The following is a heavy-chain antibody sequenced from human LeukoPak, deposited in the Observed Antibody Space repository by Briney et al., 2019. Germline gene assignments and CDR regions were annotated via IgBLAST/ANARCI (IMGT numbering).Heavy chain of an antibody. CDR3: ARVSIGWYSFDY. CDR1: GFTFSTYW. D-gene: IGHD6-19*01. V-gene: IGHV3-74*01. Sequence: QPGGSLRLSCAASGFTFSTYWMHWVRQAPGKGLVWVSRINPDGTTTSYADSVKGRFTISRDNAKDTVYLQMNSLRAEDTAVYYYARVSIGWYSFDYWGQGTLVTVSS. J-gene: IGHJ4*02. CDR2: INPDGTTT.